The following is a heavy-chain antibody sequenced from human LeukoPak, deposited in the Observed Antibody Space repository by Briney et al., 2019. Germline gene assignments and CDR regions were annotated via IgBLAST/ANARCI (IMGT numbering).Heavy chain of an antibody. CDR3: ARLMVRGVIPD. D-gene: IGHD3-10*01. CDR2: ISSSSSYI. CDR1: GFTFSSYS. V-gene: IGHV3-21*01. Sequence: GGSLRLSCAASGFTFSSYSMNWVRQAPGKGLEWVSSISSSSSYIYYADSVKGRFTISRDNAKNSLYLQMNSLRAEDTAVYYCARLMVRGVIPDWGQGTLVTVSS. J-gene: IGHJ4*02.